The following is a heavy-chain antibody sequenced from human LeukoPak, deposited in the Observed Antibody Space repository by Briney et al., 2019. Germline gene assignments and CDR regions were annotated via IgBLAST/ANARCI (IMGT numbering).Heavy chain of an antibody. D-gene: IGHD5-18*01. Sequence: MASETLSLTCTVSGGSISSGDYYWSWIRQPPGKGLEWIGYIYYSGSTYYNPSLKSRVTISVDTSKSQFSLKLSSATAADAAVYYCARVHFYVDTAMQVLDPWGQGTLVTVSS. V-gene: IGHV4-30-4*08. CDR1: GGSISSGDYY. J-gene: IGHJ5*02. CDR2: IYYSGST. CDR3: ARVHFYVDTAMQVLDP.